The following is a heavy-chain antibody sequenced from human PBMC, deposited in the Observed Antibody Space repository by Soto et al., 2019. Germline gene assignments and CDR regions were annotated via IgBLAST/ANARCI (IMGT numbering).Heavy chain of an antibody. CDR3: ARDRVESGYPEYFQH. Sequence: PGGSLRLSCAASGFTFSTYAMSWVRQAPGKGLEWVSAISDSGGSAYYADSVKGRFTISRDNSKNTLYLQMNSLRAEDTAVYYCARDRVESGYPEYFQHWGQGTLVTVSS. V-gene: IGHV3-23*01. J-gene: IGHJ1*01. CDR2: ISDSGGSA. D-gene: IGHD3-22*01. CDR1: GFTFSTYA.